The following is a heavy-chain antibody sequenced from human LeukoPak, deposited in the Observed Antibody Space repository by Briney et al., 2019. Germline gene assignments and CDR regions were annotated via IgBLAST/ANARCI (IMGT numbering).Heavy chain of an antibody. CDR2: INPSGGST. D-gene: IGHD6-6*01. V-gene: IGHV1-46*01. J-gene: IGHJ4*02. Sequence: ASVKVSCKASGGTFSSYAISWVRQAPGQGLEWMGIINPSGGSTSYAQKFQGRVTMTRDTSTSTVYMELSSLRSEDTAVYYCARVGSSPGWYFDYWGQGTLVTVSS. CDR3: ARVGSSPGWYFDY. CDR1: GGTFSSYA.